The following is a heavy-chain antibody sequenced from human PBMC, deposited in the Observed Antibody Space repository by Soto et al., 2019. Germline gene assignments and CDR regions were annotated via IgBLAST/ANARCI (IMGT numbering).Heavy chain of an antibody. D-gene: IGHD2-15*01. CDR2: TRDKTDSYST. V-gene: IGHV3-72*01. CDR1: GFTFSEHY. Sequence: EVQLVESGGGLVQPGGSLRLSCAASGFTFSEHYMDWVRQAPGKGLEWVGRTRDKTDSYSTEYAASVKGRVTISRDESKNSMYLQMNSMRTEDTAVYFCARGPPRGTCRGVACFGVFFYHYMDVWGKGTTVTVSS. J-gene: IGHJ6*03. CDR3: ARGPPRGTCRGVACFGVFFYHYMDV.